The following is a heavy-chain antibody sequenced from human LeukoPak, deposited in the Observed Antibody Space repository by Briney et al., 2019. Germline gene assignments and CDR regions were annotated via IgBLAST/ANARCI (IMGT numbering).Heavy chain of an antibody. V-gene: IGHV3-23*01. CDR1: GFTFSSYA. Sequence: GGSLRLSCAASGFTFSSYAMSWVRQAPGKGLEWVSAISGSGGSTYYADSVKGRFTISRDNAKNSLYLQMNSLRAEDTALYYCAKGRAPDLSSLFDYWGQGTLVTVSS. J-gene: IGHJ4*02. D-gene: IGHD6-13*01. CDR3: AKGRAPDLSSLFDY. CDR2: ISGSGGST.